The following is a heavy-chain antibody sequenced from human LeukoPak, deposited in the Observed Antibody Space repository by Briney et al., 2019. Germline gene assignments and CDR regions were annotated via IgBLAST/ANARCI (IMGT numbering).Heavy chain of an antibody. V-gene: IGHV3-30*04. CDR1: GFIFSSHA. J-gene: IGHJ4*02. CDR3: AKDRGYDYGDYFDY. CDR2: IAHDGSNK. Sequence: GGSLRLSCAASGFIFSSHAMQWVRQAPGKGLEWVAAIAHDGSNKYHADSVKGRFTISRDNSKTTLYMQMNSLRADDTAVYYCAKDRGYDYGDYFDYWGQGILVTVSS. D-gene: IGHD5-12*01.